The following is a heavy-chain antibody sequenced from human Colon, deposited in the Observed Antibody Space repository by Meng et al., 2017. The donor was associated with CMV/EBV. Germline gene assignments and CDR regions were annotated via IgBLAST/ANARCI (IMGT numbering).Heavy chain of an antibody. J-gene: IGHJ5*02. CDR1: GYAFSTYG. CDR2: INGYNGNT. V-gene: IGHV1-18*01. CDR3: ARDQQKVLPGFDP. Sequence: GESLKISCRTSGYAFSTYGISWVRQAPGQGLEWIGWINGYNGNTNYAQKFQGRVTMTTDTSTSTAYMELRSLTSDDTAVYYCARDQQKVLPGFDPWGQGTLVTVSS. D-gene: IGHD4/OR15-4a*01.